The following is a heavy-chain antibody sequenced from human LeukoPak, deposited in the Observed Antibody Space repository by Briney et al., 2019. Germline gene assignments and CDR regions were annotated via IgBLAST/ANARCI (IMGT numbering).Heavy chain of an antibody. CDR2: IKQDGSEK. CDR3: ARNSLTRFGGYDFWSGDFDY. D-gene: IGHD3-3*01. J-gene: IGHJ4*02. CDR1: GFTFSSYW. Sequence: GGSLSLSCAASGFTFSSYWMSWVRQAPGKGLEWVADIKQDGSEKYYVDSVKGRFTISRDNAKNSLYLQMNSLRAEDTAVYYCARNSLTRFGGYDFWSGDFDYWGQGTLVTVSS. V-gene: IGHV3-7*01.